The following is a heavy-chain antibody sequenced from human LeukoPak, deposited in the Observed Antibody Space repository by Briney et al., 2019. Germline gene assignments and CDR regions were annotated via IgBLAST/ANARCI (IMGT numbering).Heavy chain of an antibody. J-gene: IGHJ4*02. Sequence: ASVKVSCKASGYTFTSYDINWVRQATGQGLEWMGWMNPNSGNTGYAQKFRGRVTMTRNTSISTAYMELSSLRSEDTAVYYCARGPQYYYDSSGYKYYFDYWGQGTLVTVSS. CDR3: ARGPQYYYDSSGYKYYFDY. D-gene: IGHD3-22*01. V-gene: IGHV1-8*01. CDR2: MNPNSGNT. CDR1: GYTFTSYD.